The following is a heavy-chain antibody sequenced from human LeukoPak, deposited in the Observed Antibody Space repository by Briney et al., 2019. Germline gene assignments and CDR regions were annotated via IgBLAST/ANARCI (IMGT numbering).Heavy chain of an antibody. V-gene: IGHV3-23*01. J-gene: IGHJ5*02. Sequence: GGSLRLSCAASGFTFNNYGMSWVRQAPGKGLEWVSSISGSSDTYYADSVKGRFTISRDNSKNTLYLQMNSLRAEDTTVYYCARGERYRTNGICYERAYKWFDPWGRGTLVTVSS. CDR3: ARGERYRTNGICYERAYKWFDP. D-gene: IGHD2-8*01. CDR2: ISGSSDT. CDR1: GFTFNNYG.